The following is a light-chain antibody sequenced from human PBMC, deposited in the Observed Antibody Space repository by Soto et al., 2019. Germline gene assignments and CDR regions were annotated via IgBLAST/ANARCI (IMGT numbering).Light chain of an antibody. Sequence: QSALTQPASVSGSPGQSITISCTGTSSDVGGYIYVSWYQQHPGKAPKLMIYEVSNRPSGVSNRFSGSKSGNTASLTISGLQAEDEADYYCSSYTTISTLEVFGGGTKLTVL. CDR3: SSYTTISTLEV. V-gene: IGLV2-14*01. J-gene: IGLJ3*02. CDR1: SSDVGGYIY. CDR2: EVS.